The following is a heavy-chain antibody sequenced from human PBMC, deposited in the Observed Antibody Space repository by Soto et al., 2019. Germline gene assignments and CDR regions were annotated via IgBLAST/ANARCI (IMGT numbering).Heavy chain of an antibody. D-gene: IGHD4-17*01. Sequence: QLVQSGAEGKKPGSSVKVPGKALGGPFSSYPISGGRKAPGQGLEWMGGTNGNLGTGNYAQKFRGRLTITTDISTTTAYMELSSLTSEDTAVYYCARRDSHGYFRYFDNWGQGTLVTVSS. CDR1: GGPFSSYP. J-gene: IGHJ4*02. CDR2: TNGNLGTG. CDR3: ARRDSHGYFRYFDN. V-gene: IGHV1-69*16.